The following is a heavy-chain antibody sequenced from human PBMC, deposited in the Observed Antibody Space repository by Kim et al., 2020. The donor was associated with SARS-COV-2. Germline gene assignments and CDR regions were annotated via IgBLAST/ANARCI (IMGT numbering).Heavy chain of an antibody. D-gene: IGHD2-2*01. V-gene: IGHV3-9*01. CDR2: ISWNSGSI. CDR1: GFTFGDYA. CDR3: AKGEITSHCLRFDP. J-gene: IGHJ5*02. Sequence: GGSLRLSCAASGFTFGDYAMHWVRQAPGKGLEWVSGISWNSGSIGYADSVKGRFTISRDNAKNSLYLQMNSLRAEDTALYYCAKGEITSHCLRFDPWGQGTLVTVSS.